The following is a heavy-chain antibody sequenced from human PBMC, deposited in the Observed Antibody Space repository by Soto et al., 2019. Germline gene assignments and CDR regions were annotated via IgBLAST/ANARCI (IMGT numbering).Heavy chain of an antibody. J-gene: IGHJ4*02. V-gene: IGHV4-30-4*01. CDR1: GGSISSGDYY. CDR3: ARKRAARAPGPFDY. Sequence: KAWETLSLTCTVSGGSISSGDYYWSWIRQPPGKGLEWIGYIYYSGSTYYNPSLKSRVTISVDTSKNQFSLKLSSVTAADTAVYYCARKRAARAPGPFDYWGQGTLVTVSS. CDR2: IYYSGST. D-gene: IGHD6-6*01.